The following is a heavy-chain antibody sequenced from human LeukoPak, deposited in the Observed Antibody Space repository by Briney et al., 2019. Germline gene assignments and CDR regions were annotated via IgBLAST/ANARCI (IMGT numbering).Heavy chain of an antibody. D-gene: IGHD3-22*01. Sequence: PGGSLRLSCAASGFTFSNYAVNWVRQAPGKGLEWVSTITGSGGSTFYADFVKGRFTISRDNSMDTLYLQMSSLRAEDTAVYYCAKDRGRYYDSSGYYWGDYFDSWSQGILVTVST. J-gene: IGHJ4*02. CDR2: ITGSGGST. V-gene: IGHV3-23*01. CDR3: AKDRGRYYDSSGYYWGDYFDS. CDR1: GFTFSNYA.